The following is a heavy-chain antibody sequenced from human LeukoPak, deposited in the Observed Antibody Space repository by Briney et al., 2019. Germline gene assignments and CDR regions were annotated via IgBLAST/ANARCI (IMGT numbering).Heavy chain of an antibody. D-gene: IGHD3-22*01. V-gene: IGHV3-23*01. Sequence: PGGSLRLSCVASGFSFSHYAMSWVRQAPGKGLEWVSAISKSGGSTFYADSVKGRFTISRDNSKTTVFLQMNSLRDDDTAVYYCAKRLFGDSDYYDSSGPLFPYYFDYWGQGTLVTVSS. CDR1: GFSFSHYA. J-gene: IGHJ4*02. CDR3: AKRLFGDSDYYDSSGPLFPYYFDY. CDR2: ISKSGGST.